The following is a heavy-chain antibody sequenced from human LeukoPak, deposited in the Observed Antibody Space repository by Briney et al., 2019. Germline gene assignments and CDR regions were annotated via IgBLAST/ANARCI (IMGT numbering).Heavy chain of an antibody. CDR1: GGSISSSSYY. V-gene: IGHV4-39*05. J-gene: IGHJ4*02. Sequence: SETPSLTCTVSGGSISSSSYYWGWIRQPPGKGLEWIGSIYYSGSTYYNPPLKSRVTISVDTSKNQFSLKLSSVTAADTAVYYCAILQLERQYLDYWGQGTLVTVSS. CDR3: AILQLERQYLDY. CDR2: IYYSGST. D-gene: IGHD1-1*01.